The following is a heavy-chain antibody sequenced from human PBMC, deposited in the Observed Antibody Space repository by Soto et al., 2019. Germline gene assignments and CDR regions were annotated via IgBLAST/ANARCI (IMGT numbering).Heavy chain of an antibody. J-gene: IGHJ4*02. V-gene: IGHV3-23*01. CDR1: GLTFSAYA. CDR2: ISYTGPPT. Sequence: PGGSLRLSCAASGLTFSAYAMTWVRQAPGKGLAGVSFISYTGPPTYYADSVKGRFTISRDNSKNTLYLQMNSLRAEDTAVYYCAKDLEAYSSSWASPDYWGQGTLVTVSS. D-gene: IGHD6-13*01. CDR3: AKDLEAYSSSWASPDY.